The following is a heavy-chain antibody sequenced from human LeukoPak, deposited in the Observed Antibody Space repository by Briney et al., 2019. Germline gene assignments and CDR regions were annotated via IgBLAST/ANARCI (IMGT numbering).Heavy chain of an antibody. Sequence: GGSLRLSCAASGFTFSSYSMNWVRQAPGKGLEWVSYISSSGSTIYYADSVKGRFTISRDNAKNSLYLQMNSLRAEDTAVYYCARDRDGYVTIDYWGQGTLVTVSS. CDR3: ARDRDGYVTIDY. CDR2: ISSSGSTI. V-gene: IGHV3-48*04. J-gene: IGHJ4*02. D-gene: IGHD5-24*01. CDR1: GFTFSSYS.